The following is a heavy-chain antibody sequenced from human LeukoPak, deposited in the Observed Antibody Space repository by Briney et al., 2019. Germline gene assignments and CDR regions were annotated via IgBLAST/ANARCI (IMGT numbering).Heavy chain of an antibody. J-gene: IGHJ4*02. CDR2: INSDGSST. Sequence: GGSLRLSCAASGFTFSSYWMRWVRQAPGKGLVWVSRINSDGSSTSYADSVKGRFTISRDNAKNTLYLQMNSLRAEDTAVYYCARVRIAVAGTRNLGFDYWGQGTLVTVSS. CDR1: GFTFSSYW. D-gene: IGHD6-19*01. V-gene: IGHV3-74*01. CDR3: ARVRIAVAGTRNLGFDY.